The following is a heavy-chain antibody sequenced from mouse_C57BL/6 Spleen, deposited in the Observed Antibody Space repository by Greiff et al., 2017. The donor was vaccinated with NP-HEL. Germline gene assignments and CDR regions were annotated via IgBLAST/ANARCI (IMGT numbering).Heavy chain of an antibody. Sequence: QVQLQQSGAELVRPGASVTLSCKASGYTFTDYEMHWVKQTPVHGLEWIGAIDPETGGTAYNQKFKGKAILTADKSSSTAYMELRSLTSEDSAVYYCTRREGDYYGSRYYAMDYWGQGTSVTVSS. CDR1: GYTFTDYE. CDR2: IDPETGGT. CDR3: TRREGDYYGSRYYAMDY. V-gene: IGHV1-15*01. J-gene: IGHJ4*01. D-gene: IGHD1-1*01.